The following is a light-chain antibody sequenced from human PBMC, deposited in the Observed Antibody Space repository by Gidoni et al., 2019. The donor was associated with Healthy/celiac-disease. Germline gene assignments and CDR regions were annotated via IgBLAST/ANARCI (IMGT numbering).Light chain of an antibody. CDR1: QDISNY. Sequence: DIQMTQSPSSLSASVGDRVTINCQASQDISNYLNWYQQKPGKAPKLLIYDASNLETGVQSRFSGSGSGTDFTFTISSLQPEDIATYYCQQYDNLPLTFGGGTKVEIK. V-gene: IGKV1-33*01. J-gene: IGKJ4*01. CDR2: DAS. CDR3: QQYDNLPLT.